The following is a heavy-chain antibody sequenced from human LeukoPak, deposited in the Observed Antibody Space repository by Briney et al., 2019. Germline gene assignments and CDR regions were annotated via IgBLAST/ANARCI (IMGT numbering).Heavy chain of an antibody. D-gene: IGHD4-17*01. J-gene: IGHJ6*03. CDR2: IIPIFGTA. CDR1: GGTFSSYA. Sequence: ASVKVSCKASGGTFSSYAISWVRQAPGQGLEWMGGIIPIFGTANYAQKFQGRVTITADESTSTAYMELSSLRSEDTAVYYCARYIEANYGARYYYYMDVWGKGTTVTISS. CDR3: ARYIEANYGARYYYYMDV. V-gene: IGHV1-69*13.